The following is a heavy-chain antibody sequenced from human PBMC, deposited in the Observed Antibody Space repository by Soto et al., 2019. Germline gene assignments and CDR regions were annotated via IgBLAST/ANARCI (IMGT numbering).Heavy chain of an antibody. CDR1: DGSISSSSYY. J-gene: IGHJ6*02. CDR3: ARRLYYDSSGFEGGGMDV. D-gene: IGHD3-22*01. V-gene: IGHV4-39*01. CDR2: IYYSGST. Sequence: PSETLSLTCTFSDGSISSSSYYWGWIRQPPGKGLEWLGSIYYSGSTYYNPSLKSRVTISVDTSKNQFSLKLSSVTAADTAVYYCARRLYYDSSGFEGGGMDVWGQGTTVT.